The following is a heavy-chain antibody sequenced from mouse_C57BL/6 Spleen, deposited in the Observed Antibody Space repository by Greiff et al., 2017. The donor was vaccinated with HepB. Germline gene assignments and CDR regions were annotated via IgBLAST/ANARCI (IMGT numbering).Heavy chain of an antibody. CDR1: GYTFTDYY. V-gene: IGHV1-19*01. CDR2: INPYNGGT. CDR3: ARRNYEFY. Sequence: EVKLVESGPVLVKPGASVKMSCKASGYTFTDYYMNWVKQSHGKSLEWIGVINPYNGGTSYNQKFKGKATLTVDKSSSTAYMELNSLTSEDSAVYYCARRNYEFYWGQGTTLTVSS. D-gene: IGHD2-4*01. J-gene: IGHJ2*01.